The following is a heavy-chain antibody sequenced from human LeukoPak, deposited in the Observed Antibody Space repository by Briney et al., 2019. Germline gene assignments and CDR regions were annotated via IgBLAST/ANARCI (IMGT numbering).Heavy chain of an antibody. CDR3: AIRTGTYPYYFDY. D-gene: IGHD3/OR15-3a*01. V-gene: IGHV1-18*01. CDR1: GYTFTRFA. CDR2: ISTYNGNT. Sequence: GASVKVSCKASGYTFTRFALSWVRQAPGQGLEWMGWISTYNGNTNYAQKLQGRVTMTTDTSTSTAYMELRSLISDDTAAYYCAIRTGTYPYYFDYWGQGTLVTVSS. J-gene: IGHJ4*02.